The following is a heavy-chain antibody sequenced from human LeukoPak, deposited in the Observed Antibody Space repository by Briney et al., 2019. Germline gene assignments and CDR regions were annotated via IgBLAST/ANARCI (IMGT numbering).Heavy chain of an antibody. CDR2: MYYSGST. CDR1: GGSISSGDYY. D-gene: IGHD3-22*01. CDR3: ARPYYYDSRIDP. J-gene: IGHJ5*02. Sequence: SQTLSLTCTVSGGSISSGDYYWSRLRQPPGTGLEWIAYMYYSGSTYYNPSLKSRVTMSADTSKNQLSLKLSSVTAADTAVYYCARPYYYDSRIDPWGQGILVTVSS. V-gene: IGHV4-30-4*01.